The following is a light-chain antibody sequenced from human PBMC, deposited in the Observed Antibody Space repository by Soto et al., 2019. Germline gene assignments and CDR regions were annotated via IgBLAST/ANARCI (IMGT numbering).Light chain of an antibody. V-gene: IGKV4-1*01. J-gene: IGKJ1*01. CDR1: QSVLYRSNNKNY. Sequence: DIVMTQSPDSLAVSLGERATINCKSSQSVLYRSNNKNYLAWYQQKPGQPPKLLIYWASTRESGVPDRFSGSGSGTDFTLTISSLQAEDVAIYYCQQFYNTPWTLGLGTKVEI. CDR3: QQFYNTPWT. CDR2: WAS.